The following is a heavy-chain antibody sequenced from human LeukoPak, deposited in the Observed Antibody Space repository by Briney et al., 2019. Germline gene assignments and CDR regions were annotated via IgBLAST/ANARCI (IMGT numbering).Heavy chain of an antibody. CDR2: ITGSGDIT. CDR1: GFIFSNYA. Sequence: GGSLRLSCAASGFIFSNYAMTWVRQTPGKGLEWVSGITGSGDITYYADSVKGRFTISRDSSKNTLYLQMNSLRAEDTAIYYCAKEYGSSSNYYYGMDVWGQGTTVTVSS. V-gene: IGHV3-23*01. D-gene: IGHD6-6*01. J-gene: IGHJ6*02. CDR3: AKEYGSSSNYYYGMDV.